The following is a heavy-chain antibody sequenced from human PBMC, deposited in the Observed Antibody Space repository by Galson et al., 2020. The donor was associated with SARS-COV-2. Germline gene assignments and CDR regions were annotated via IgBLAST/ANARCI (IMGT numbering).Heavy chain of an antibody. CDR2: IYYSGST. D-gene: IGHD3-10*01. CDR3: ARVGRFGEFRTRIDY. Sequence: SETLSLTCTVSGGSISSSSYYWGWIRQPPGKGLEWIGSIYYSGSTYYNPSLKSRVTISVDTSKNQFSLKLSSVTAADTAVYYCARVGRFGEFRTRIDYWGQGTLVTVSS. J-gene: IGHJ4*02. V-gene: IGHV4-39*01. CDR1: GGSISSSSYY.